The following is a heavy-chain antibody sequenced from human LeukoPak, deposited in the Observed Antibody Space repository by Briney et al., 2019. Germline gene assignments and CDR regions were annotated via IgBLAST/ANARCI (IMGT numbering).Heavy chain of an antibody. V-gene: IGHV3-23*01. CDR2: ISGSGGST. CDR3: AKVGISSSGWPFDY. Sequence: PGGSLRLSCAASGFTFSSYAMSLVRQAPGKGLEWVSAISGSGGSTYYADSVKGRFTISRDNSKNTLYLQMNSLRAEDTAVYYCAKVGISSSGWPFDYWGQGTLVTVSS. J-gene: IGHJ4*02. D-gene: IGHD6-19*01. CDR1: GFTFSSYA.